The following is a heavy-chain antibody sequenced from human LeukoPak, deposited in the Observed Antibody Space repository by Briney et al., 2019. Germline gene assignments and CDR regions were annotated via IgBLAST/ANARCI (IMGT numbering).Heavy chain of an antibody. Sequence: SVKVSCKASGGTFSSYAISWGRQAPGQGVEWMGGIIPIFGTANYAQKFQGRVTITTDESTSTAYVELISLRSEDTAVYYCAREDSYYYDSSGYKRSFDIWGQRTMVTVSS. D-gene: IGHD3-22*01. CDR2: IIPIFGTA. CDR1: GGTFSSYA. V-gene: IGHV1-69*05. CDR3: AREDSYYYDSSGYKRSFDI. J-gene: IGHJ3*02.